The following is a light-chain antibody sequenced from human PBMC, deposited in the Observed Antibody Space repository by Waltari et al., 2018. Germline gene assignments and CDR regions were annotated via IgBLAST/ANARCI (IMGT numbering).Light chain of an antibody. Sequence: DIVLTQSPGTLSLSPGERATPSCRASQSVSIRYLAWYQQKPGQAPRLLIYGASSRATGIPDRFSGSGSGTDFTLTISRLEPEDFAVYYCQQYGSSPPNTFGQGTKLEIK. V-gene: IGKV3-20*01. CDR1: QSVSIRY. J-gene: IGKJ2*01. CDR3: QQYGSSPPNT. CDR2: GAS.